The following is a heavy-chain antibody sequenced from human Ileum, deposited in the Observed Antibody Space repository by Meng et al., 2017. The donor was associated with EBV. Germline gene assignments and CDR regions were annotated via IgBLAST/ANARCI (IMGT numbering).Heavy chain of an antibody. Sequence: QVQLQESGPGLVKPSETLSLTCSVSGGSVSSGGNYWSWIRQPPGKGLEWIGYIYNSGSTNYNPSPKSRVTISVDTSKNQFSLKLSSVTAADTAVYYCARDGYSSGSDWGQGTLVTVSS. CDR1: GGSVSSGGNY. V-gene: IGHV4-61*08. D-gene: IGHD6-19*01. CDR2: IYNSGST. CDR3: ARDGYSSGSD. J-gene: IGHJ4*02.